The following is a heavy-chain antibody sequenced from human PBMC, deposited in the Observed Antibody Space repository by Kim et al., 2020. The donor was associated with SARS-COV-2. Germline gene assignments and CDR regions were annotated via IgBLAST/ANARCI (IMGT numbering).Heavy chain of an antibody. J-gene: IGHJ6*02. D-gene: IGHD2-8*01. CDR3: ARGRVSMDV. Sequence: RYIYYADSVKGRFTISRDNAKNSLYLQMNSLRAEDTAVYYCARGRVSMDVWGQGTTVTVSS. CDR2: RYI. V-gene: IGHV3-21*01.